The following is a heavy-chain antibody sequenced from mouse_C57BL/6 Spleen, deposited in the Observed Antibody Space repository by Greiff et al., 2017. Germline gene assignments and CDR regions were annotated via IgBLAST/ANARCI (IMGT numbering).Heavy chain of an antibody. CDR2: ISYDGSN. Sequence: VQLKESGPGLVKPSQSLSLTCSVTGYSITSGYYWNWIRQFPGNKLEWMGYISYDGSNNYNPSLKNRISITRDTSKNQFFLKLNSVTTEDTATYYCARESIYYDSDYYAMDYWGQGTSVTVSS. CDR1: GYSITSGYY. CDR3: ARESIYYDSDYYAMDY. J-gene: IGHJ4*01. V-gene: IGHV3-6*01. D-gene: IGHD2-4*01.